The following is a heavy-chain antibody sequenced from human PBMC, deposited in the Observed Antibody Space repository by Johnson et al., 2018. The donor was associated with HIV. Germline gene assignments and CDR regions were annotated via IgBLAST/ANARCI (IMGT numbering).Heavy chain of an antibody. Sequence: QVQLVESGGGVVQPGRSLRLSCAASGFTFSNYAMHWVRQAPGKGLEWLSVISYDGSYKYYADSVKGRFTISRDNSKNTLYLQMNSLRAEDTAVYYCARDPRSSSWYYYSNDAVDIWGPGTVVTVSS. CDR1: GFTFSNYA. V-gene: IGHV3-30*04. J-gene: IGHJ3*02. CDR2: ISYDGSYK. D-gene: IGHD6-13*01. CDR3: ARDPRSSSWYYYSNDAVDI.